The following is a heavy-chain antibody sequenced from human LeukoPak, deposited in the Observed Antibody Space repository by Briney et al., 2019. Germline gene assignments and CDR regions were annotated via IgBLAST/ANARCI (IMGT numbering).Heavy chain of an antibody. CDR2: ISSSSSYI. J-gene: IGHJ4*02. CDR3: ARGRGYSGYDLGY. D-gene: IGHD5-12*01. Sequence: GGSLRLSCAASGFTFSSYSMNWVRQAPGKGLEWVSSISSSSSYIYYADSVKGRFTISRDNAKNSLYLQMNSLRAEDTAVYYCARGRGYSGYDLGYSGQGTLVTVYS. CDR1: GFTFSSYS. V-gene: IGHV3-21*01.